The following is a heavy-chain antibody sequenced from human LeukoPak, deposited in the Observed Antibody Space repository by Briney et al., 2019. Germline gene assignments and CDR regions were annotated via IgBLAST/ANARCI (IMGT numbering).Heavy chain of an antibody. V-gene: IGHV3-23*01. J-gene: IGHJ4*02. Sequence: GGSLRLSCAASGFTFSIYAMSWVRQGTGKGLEWVSSTSSGGELTFYADSVKGRFAISRDNSKNTLYLQMNSLRAEDTAVYYCARDRPNYYHDNGHYYRRGGDCWGQGTLVTVSS. CDR3: ARDRPNYYHDNGHYYRRGGDC. D-gene: IGHD3-22*01. CDR2: TSSGGELT. CDR1: GFTFSIYA.